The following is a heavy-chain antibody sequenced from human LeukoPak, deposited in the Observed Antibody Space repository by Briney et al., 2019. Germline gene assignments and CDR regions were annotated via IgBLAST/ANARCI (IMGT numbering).Heavy chain of an antibody. D-gene: IGHD3-22*01. CDR3: ARDYYDSSGYFNWFDP. CDR1: GFTVSSNY. V-gene: IGHV3-53*01. CDR2: IYSGGST. J-gene: IGHJ5*02. Sequence: GGSLRLSCAASGFTVSSNYVSWVRQAPGKGLEWVSVIYSGGSTYYADSVKGRFTISRDNSKNTLYLQMNSLRAEDTAVYYCARDYYDSSGYFNWFDPWGQGTLVTVSS.